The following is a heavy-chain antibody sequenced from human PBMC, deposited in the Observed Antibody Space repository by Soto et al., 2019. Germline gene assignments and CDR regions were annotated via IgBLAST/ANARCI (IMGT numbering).Heavy chain of an antibody. D-gene: IGHD3-22*01. Sequence: SVKVSCKASGGTFSSYAISWVRQAPGQGLEWMGGIIPIFGTANYAQKFQGRVTITADESTSTAYMELSSLRSEDTAVYYCARSTDEGPYYDSSGYYFDYWGQGTLVTVSS. CDR2: IIPIFGTA. V-gene: IGHV1-69*13. CDR3: ARSTDEGPYYDSSGYYFDY. CDR1: GGTFSSYA. J-gene: IGHJ4*02.